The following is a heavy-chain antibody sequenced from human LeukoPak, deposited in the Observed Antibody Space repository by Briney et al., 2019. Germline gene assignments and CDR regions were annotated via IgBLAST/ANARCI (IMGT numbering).Heavy chain of an antibody. CDR2: ISASGSTT. D-gene: IGHD2-2*02. Sequence: GGSLRLSCAASGFTFSSSAMSWVRQAPGKGLEWVSSISASGSTTYYADSVEGRFTISRDNSKNTLYLQMNSLRAEDTALYYCAKKDCSGASCYKAFDSWGQGTLVTVSS. V-gene: IGHV3-23*01. J-gene: IGHJ4*02. CDR3: AKKDCSGASCYKAFDS. CDR1: GFTFSSSA.